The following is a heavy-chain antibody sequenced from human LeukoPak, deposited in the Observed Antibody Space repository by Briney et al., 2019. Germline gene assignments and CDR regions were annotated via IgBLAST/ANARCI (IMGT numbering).Heavy chain of an antibody. V-gene: IGHV3-13*01. CDR3: ARSAPDDYVWGSYRLRNAFDI. CDR2: IGTAGDT. D-gene: IGHD3-16*02. J-gene: IGHJ3*02. CDR1: GFTFSSYD. Sequence: GGSLRLSCAASGFTFSSYDMHWVRQATGKGLEWVSAIGTAGDTYYPGSVKGRFTISRENAKNSLYLQMNSLRAGDTAVYYCARSAPDDYVWGSYRLRNAFDIWGQGTMVTVSS.